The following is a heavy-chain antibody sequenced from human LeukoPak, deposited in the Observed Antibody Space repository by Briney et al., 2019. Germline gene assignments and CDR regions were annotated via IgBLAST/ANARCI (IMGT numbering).Heavy chain of an antibody. Sequence: ASVKVSCKASGYTFTAYYTHWVRQAPGQGLEWVGRINPNSGDTNYAQKFQGRVTMTRDTSISTVYMELTGLRSDDTAVYYCARDVSGISSATDTFDMWGQGTVVTVSS. CDR3: ARDVSGISSATDTFDM. V-gene: IGHV1-2*06. J-gene: IGHJ3*02. CDR2: INPNSGDT. CDR1: GYTFTAYY. D-gene: IGHD1-14*01.